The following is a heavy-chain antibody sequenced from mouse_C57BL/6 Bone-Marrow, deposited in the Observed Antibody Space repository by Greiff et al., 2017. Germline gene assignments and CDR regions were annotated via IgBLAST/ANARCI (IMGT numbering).Heavy chain of an antibody. Sequence: VQLQQPGAELVKPGASVKLSCKASGYTFTSYWMQWVKQRPGQGLEWIGEIDPSDSYTNYNQKFKGKATLTVDTSSSTAYMQLSSLTSEDSAVYDCAGFEGTTVWYYDVWGRGTTVTVTS. CDR2: IDPSDSYT. CDR3: AGFEGTTVWYYDV. J-gene: IGHJ1*03. CDR1: GYTFTSYW. V-gene: IGHV1-50*01. D-gene: IGHD1-1*01.